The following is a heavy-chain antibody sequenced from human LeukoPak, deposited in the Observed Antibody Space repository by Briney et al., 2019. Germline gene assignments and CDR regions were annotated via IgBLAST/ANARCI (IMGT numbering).Heavy chain of an antibody. CDR1: GDSSSNNIYY. V-gene: IGHV4-39*07. J-gene: IGHJ6*02. Sequence: SETLSLTCTVSGDSSSNNIYYWGWIRQPPGKRLEWVANIDYSGRTYYNPSLKSRATISVDTSKNQFSLILSSVTAADTAVYYCARRYYGSGSYAMDVWGQGTTVIVSS. CDR2: IDYSGRT. CDR3: ARRYYGSGSYAMDV. D-gene: IGHD3-10*01.